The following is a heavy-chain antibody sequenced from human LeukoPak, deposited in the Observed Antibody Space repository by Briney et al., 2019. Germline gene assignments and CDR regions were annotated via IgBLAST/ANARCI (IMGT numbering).Heavy chain of an antibody. Sequence: SETLPLTCTVSGGSVSSGSYYWSWIRQPPGKGLEWIGYIYYSGSTNYNPSLKSRVTISVDTSKNQFSLKLSSVTAADTAVYYCASGLGRDAFDIWGQGTMVTVSS. D-gene: IGHD3/OR15-3a*01. CDR1: GGSVSSGSYY. CDR2: IYYSGST. CDR3: ASGLGRDAFDI. V-gene: IGHV4-61*01. J-gene: IGHJ3*02.